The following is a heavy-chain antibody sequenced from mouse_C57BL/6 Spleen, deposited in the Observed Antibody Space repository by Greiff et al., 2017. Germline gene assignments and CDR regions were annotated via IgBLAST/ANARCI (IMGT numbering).Heavy chain of an antibody. Sequence: QVQLQQPGTELVKPGASVKLSCKASGYTFTSYWMHWVKQRPGQGLEWIGNINPSNGGTNYNEKFKSKATLTVDKASSTAYLPLSSLTSEDSAVYYCARGGFITTVVATNYWGQGTTLTVSS. CDR3: ARGGFITTVVATNY. J-gene: IGHJ2*01. CDR1: GYTFTSYW. D-gene: IGHD1-1*01. V-gene: IGHV1-53*01. CDR2: INPSNGGT.